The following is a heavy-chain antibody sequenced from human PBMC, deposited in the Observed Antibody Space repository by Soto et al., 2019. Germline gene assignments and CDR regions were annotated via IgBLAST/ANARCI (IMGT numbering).Heavy chain of an antibody. J-gene: IGHJ6*02. CDR2: ISSYYGNT. CDR1: GYTFSDYG. CDR3: ARGDLVTGYYLDYYDMDV. D-gene: IGHD3-9*01. V-gene: IGHV1-18*01. Sequence: ASVKVSCKASGYTFSDYGINWVRQAPGQGLEWMGWISSYYGNTNYAQMLQARVTMTTDTSTSTAYMELRSLRSDDTAVYYCARGDLVTGYYLDYYDMDVWGQGTTVTVSS.